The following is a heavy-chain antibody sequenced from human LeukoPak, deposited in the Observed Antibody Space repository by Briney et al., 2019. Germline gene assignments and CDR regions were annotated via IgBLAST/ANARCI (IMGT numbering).Heavy chain of an antibody. CDR3: ARQTTVATDF. Sequence: PGGSLRLSCAASGNYWMHWVRQVPGKGLVWVSHINSDGSWTSYADSVKGRFTISKDNAKNTVYLQMNSLRVEDTAVYYCARQTTVATDFWGQGTLVTVSS. V-gene: IGHV3-74*01. CDR1: GNYW. CDR2: INSDGSWT. D-gene: IGHD4-23*01. J-gene: IGHJ4*02.